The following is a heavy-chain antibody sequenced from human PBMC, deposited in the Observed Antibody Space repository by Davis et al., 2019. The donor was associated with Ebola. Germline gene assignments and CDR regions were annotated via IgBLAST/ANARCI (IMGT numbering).Heavy chain of an antibody. V-gene: IGHV3-53*01. CDR1: GFTVSTNY. CDR3: ARDPGGHYAMDV. D-gene: IGHD1-1*01. J-gene: IGHJ6*02. CDR2: IFSAGST. Sequence: PGGSLRLSCAASGFTVSTNYMSWVRQAPGKGLEWVSIIFSAGSTNYADSVKVRFTISRDNLKNTLYLEMNNLRAEDTAVYYCARDPGGHYAMDVWGQGTTVTVSS.